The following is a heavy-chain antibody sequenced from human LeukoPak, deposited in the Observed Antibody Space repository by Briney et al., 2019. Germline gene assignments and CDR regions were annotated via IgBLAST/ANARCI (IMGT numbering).Heavy chain of an antibody. CDR1: GYTFTSYG. J-gene: IGHJ5*02. CDR2: ISAYNGNT. CDR3: ARDFDYDFWSGYYGEPKNWFDP. Sequence: ASVKVSCKASGYTFTSYGISWVRQAPGQGLEWMRWISAYNGNTNCAQKLQGRVTMTTDTSTSTAYMELRSLRSDDTAVYYCARDFDYDFWSGYYGEPKNWFDPWGQGTLVTVSS. V-gene: IGHV1-18*01. D-gene: IGHD3-3*01.